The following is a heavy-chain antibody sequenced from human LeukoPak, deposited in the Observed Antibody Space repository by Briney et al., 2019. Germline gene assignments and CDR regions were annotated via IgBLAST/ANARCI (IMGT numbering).Heavy chain of an antibody. CDR2: IKQDGSEK. CDR1: GFTFSSYW. Sequence: PGGSLRLSCAASGFTFSSYWMSWVRQAPGKGLGWVANIKQDGSEKYYVDSVKGRFTISRDNAKNSLYLQMNSLRAEDTAVYYCARGYSGYDWGYWGQGTLVTVSS. J-gene: IGHJ4*02. CDR3: ARGYSGYDWGY. D-gene: IGHD5-12*01. V-gene: IGHV3-7*01.